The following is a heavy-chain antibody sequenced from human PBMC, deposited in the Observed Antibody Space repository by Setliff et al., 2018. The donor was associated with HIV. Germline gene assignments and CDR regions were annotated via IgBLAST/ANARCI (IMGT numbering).Heavy chain of an antibody. J-gene: IGHJ1*01. CDR1: GFTFRSYA. Sequence: GGSLRLSCAASGFTFRSYAMSWVRQAPGKGLEWVGRIKSKTDGGTTDYAAPVKGRFTISRDDSKNTLYLQMNSLKTEDTAIYYCTTKPPAADFQHWGQGTLVTVS. V-gene: IGHV3-15*01. CDR2: IKSKTDGGTT. D-gene: IGHD2-2*01. CDR3: TTKPPAADFQH.